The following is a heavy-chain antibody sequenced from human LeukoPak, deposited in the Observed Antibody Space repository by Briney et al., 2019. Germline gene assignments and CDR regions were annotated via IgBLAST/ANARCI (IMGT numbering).Heavy chain of an antibody. CDR2: ISYDGSNK. J-gene: IGHJ4*02. Sequence: SGGSLRLSCAASGFTFSSYAMHWVRQAPGKGLEWVAVISYDGSNKYCADSVKGRFTISRDNSKNTLYLQMNSLRAEDTAVYYCARDWGYCSGGSCYSFDYWGQGTLVTVSS. V-gene: IGHV3-30*04. D-gene: IGHD2-15*01. CDR3: ARDWGYCSGGSCYSFDY. CDR1: GFTFSSYA.